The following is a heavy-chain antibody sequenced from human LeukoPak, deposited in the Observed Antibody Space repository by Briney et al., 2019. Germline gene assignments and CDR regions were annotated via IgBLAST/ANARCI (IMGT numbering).Heavy chain of an antibody. CDR2: ISSSSYI. D-gene: IGHD3-22*01. Sequence: GGSLRLSCAASGFTFSSYTMNWVRQAPGKGLEWVSSISSSSYIYYADSVKGRFTISRDNAKNSLYLQMNSLRAEDTAVYYCASVQGYYDSSNYYTRPDYWGQGALVTVSS. CDR3: ASVQGYYDSSNYYTRPDY. J-gene: IGHJ4*02. V-gene: IGHV3-21*01. CDR1: GFTFSSYT.